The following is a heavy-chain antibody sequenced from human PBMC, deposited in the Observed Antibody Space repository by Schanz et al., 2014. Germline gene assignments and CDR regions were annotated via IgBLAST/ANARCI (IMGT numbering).Heavy chain of an antibody. CDR1: GYTFTSYY. CDR2: INPSVGNT. Sequence: VQLVQSGAEVKKPGASVKVSCEASGYTFTSYYIHWFRQAPGQGLEWMGLINPSVGNTNYAQKFRGRVTMTRDTSTSTVYMELSSLRSEDTAVYFCARGPSTGAFDSWGQGTMVTVSS. CDR3: ARGPSTGAFDS. J-gene: IGHJ3*02. V-gene: IGHV1-46*03.